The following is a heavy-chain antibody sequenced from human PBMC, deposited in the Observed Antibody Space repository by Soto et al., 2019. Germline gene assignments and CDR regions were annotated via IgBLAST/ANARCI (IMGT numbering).Heavy chain of an antibody. V-gene: IGHV3-15*07. CDR2: IKSKTDGGTT. CDR3: TTFVVVVAATLDYYYYGVDV. J-gene: IGHJ6*02. CDR1: GFTFSNAW. D-gene: IGHD2-15*01. Sequence: PGGSLRLSCAASGFTFSNAWMNWVRQAPGKGLEWVGRIKSKTDGGTTDYAAPVKGRFTISRDDSKNTPYLQMNSLKTEDTAVYYCTTFVVVVAATLDYYYYGVDVWGQGTTVTVSS.